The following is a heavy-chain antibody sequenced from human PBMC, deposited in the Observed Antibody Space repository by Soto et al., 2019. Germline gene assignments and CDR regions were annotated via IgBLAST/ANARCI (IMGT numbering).Heavy chain of an antibody. CDR2: SYYTGAT. Sequence: SETLSLTCTVSVGSITGYYWSWIRQSPWKGLEWIGCSYYTGATNYNPSLKSRVTISVGTSKNQVSLTLSSATAADTAVYYCARERTPRSGFDYWGPGTLVTVSS. CDR3: ARERTPRSGFDY. J-gene: IGHJ4*02. CDR1: VGSITGYY. D-gene: IGHD1-26*01. V-gene: IGHV4-59*01.